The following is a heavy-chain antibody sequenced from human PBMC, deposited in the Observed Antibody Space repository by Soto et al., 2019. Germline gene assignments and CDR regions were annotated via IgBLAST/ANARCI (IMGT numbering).Heavy chain of an antibody. CDR1: GFPFSSYG. CDR3: ARAAEFYYYYYYYMAV. CDR2: ISYDGSNK. J-gene: IGHJ6*03. D-gene: IGHD6-25*01. V-gene: IGHV3-30*03. Sequence: GGSLRLSCAASGFPFSSYGMHWVRQAPGKGLEWVAVISYDGSNKYYADSVKGRFTISRDNSKNTLYLQMNSLRAEDTAVYYCARAAEFYYYYYYYMAVWGKGTTVTVSS.